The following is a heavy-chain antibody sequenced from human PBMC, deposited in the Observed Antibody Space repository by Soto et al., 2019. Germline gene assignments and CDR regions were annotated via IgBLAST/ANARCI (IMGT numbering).Heavy chain of an antibody. Sequence: GGSLRLSCAASGFTFSSYGMHWVRQAPGKGLEWVAVISYDGSKTFYADSVKGRLAISRDNSKNTLYLQMNSLRAEDTAVYYCAGLKQLTYYYGLDVWGQGTTVTVSS. CDR1: GFTFSSYG. D-gene: IGHD1-1*01. CDR3: AGLKQLTYYYGLDV. V-gene: IGHV3-30*03. J-gene: IGHJ6*02. CDR2: ISYDGSKT.